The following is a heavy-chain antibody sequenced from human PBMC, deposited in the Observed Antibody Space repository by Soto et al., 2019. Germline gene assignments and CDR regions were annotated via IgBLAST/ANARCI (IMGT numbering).Heavy chain of an antibody. D-gene: IGHD4-17*01. CDR2: IYHSGST. CDR1: GGSISSGGYS. J-gene: IGHJ4*02. CDR3: ARASTTVTTLDY. V-gene: IGHV4-30-2*01. Sequence: SETLSLTCAVSGGSISSGGYSWSWIRQPPGKGLEWIGYIYHSGSTYYNPSLKSRVTISVDRSKNQFSLKLSSVTAADMAVYYCARASTTVTTLDYWGQGTLVTVS.